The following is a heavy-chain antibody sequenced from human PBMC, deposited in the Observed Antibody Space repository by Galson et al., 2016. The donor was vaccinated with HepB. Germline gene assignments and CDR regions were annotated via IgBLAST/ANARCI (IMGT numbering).Heavy chain of an antibody. Sequence: SLRLSCAASGFIFTTYWMDWVRQAPGKGLEWVANINQDGSVKYYVDSVRGRFTVSRDNSKNSLYLQMNSLRVEDTAVYYCATQLDFWGQGTLVIVSP. CDR3: ATQLDF. V-gene: IGHV3-7*01. CDR1: GFIFTTYW. CDR2: INQDGSVK. J-gene: IGHJ4*02.